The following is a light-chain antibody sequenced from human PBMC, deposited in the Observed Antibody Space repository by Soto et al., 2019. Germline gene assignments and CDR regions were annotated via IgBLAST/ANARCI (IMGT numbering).Light chain of an antibody. Sequence: DIQMTQSPSSLSASVGDRVTISCQASHDISIYLTWYQQKPGEAPKVLIYDASTLETGGPSRFRGSASSTYFTFTISRLQPEDIATYHCQQYENLPYTFGQGTKLELK. CDR3: QQYENLPYT. CDR1: HDISIY. CDR2: DAS. V-gene: IGKV1-33*01. J-gene: IGKJ2*01.